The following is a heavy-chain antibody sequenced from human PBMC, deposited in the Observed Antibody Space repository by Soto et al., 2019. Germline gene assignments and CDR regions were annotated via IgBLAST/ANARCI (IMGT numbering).Heavy chain of an antibody. CDR3: AREGRYSGSRRYFDY. Sequence: SETLSLTCTVSGGSISSGDYYWSWIRQPPGKGLEWIGYIYYSGSTYYNPSLKSRVTISVDTSKNQFSLKLSSVTAADTAVYYCAREGRYSGSRRYFDYWGQGTLVTVSS. D-gene: IGHD1-26*01. CDR1: GGSISSGDYY. J-gene: IGHJ4*02. V-gene: IGHV4-30-4*01. CDR2: IYYSGST.